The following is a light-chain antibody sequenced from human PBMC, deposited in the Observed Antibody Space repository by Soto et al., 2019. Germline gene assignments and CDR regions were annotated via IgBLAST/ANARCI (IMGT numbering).Light chain of an antibody. J-gene: IGKJ4*01. CDR2: KAS. Sequence: DIQMTQSPSTLSASVGDRVTISCRASRSISSWLAWYQQKPGKAPNLLIYKASSLESGVPSRFSGSGSGTEFTLTISSLQPDDFATYYCQQYNSYPLTFGGGTKVEIQ. CDR1: RSISSW. V-gene: IGKV1-5*03. CDR3: QQYNSYPLT.